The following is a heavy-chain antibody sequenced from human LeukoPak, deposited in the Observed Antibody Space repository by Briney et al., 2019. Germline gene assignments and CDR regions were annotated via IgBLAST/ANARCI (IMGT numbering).Heavy chain of an antibody. CDR1: GFTFSSYA. J-gene: IGHJ4*02. CDR2: ISPDGS. D-gene: IGHD1-26*01. V-gene: IGHV3-30*03. Sequence: GGPLRLSCAASGFTFSSYAMNWVRQAPGKGLEWVAAISPDGSYVVSVNGRFTISRDNSKNTVYLQMNSLRAEDTAVYYCARGREFNYWGQGTLVTVSS. CDR3: ARGREFNY.